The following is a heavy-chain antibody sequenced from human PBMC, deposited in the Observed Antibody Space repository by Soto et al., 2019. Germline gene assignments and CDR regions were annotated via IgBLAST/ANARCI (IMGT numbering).Heavy chain of an antibody. Sequence: EVQLVESGGGLVKPGGSLRLSCAASGFTFSSYSMNWVRQAPGKGLEWVSSISSSSSYIYYADSVKGRFTISRDNAKNSLYLQMNSLRAEDTAVYYCARGVRPTTVTPYYFDYWGQGTLVTVSS. V-gene: IGHV3-21*01. CDR1: GFTFSSYS. CDR2: ISSSSSYI. J-gene: IGHJ4*02. D-gene: IGHD4-17*01. CDR3: ARGVRPTTVTPYYFDY.